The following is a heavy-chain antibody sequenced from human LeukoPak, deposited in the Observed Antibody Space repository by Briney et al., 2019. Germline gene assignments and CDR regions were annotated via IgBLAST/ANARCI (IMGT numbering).Heavy chain of an antibody. CDR1: GNSISSGDNY. Sequence: PSQTLSLTCTVSGNSISSGDNYWSWIRQPAGKGLEWIGRIYTSGSTNCNPSLKSRVTISGDTSKNQFSLRLSSVTAADTAVYYCARASYSYDVNGWVPFDYWGQGTPVTVSS. D-gene: IGHD3-22*01. V-gene: IGHV4-61*02. CDR2: IYTSGST. CDR3: ARASYSYDVNGWVPFDY. J-gene: IGHJ4*02.